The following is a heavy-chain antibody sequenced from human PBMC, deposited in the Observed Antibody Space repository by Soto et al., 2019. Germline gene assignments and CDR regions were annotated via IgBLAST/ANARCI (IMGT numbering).Heavy chain of an antibody. CDR1: GGSFTSNNW. CDR3: ASRDPGTSVDY. Sequence: SETLSLTCAVSGGSFTSNNWWTWVRQPPGQGLEWIGEIYRAGSTNYNPSLKSRVTISLDKSENQFSLKVTSLTAADTAVYYCASRDPGTSVDYWGQGTLVTVSS. D-gene: IGHD1-7*01. V-gene: IGHV4-4*02. J-gene: IGHJ4*02. CDR2: IYRAGST.